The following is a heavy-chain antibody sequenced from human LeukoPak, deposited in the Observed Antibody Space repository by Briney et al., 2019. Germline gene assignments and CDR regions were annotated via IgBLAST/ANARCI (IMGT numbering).Heavy chain of an antibody. J-gene: IGHJ4*02. D-gene: IGHD1-26*01. CDR2: IYYSGST. Sequence: SETLSLTCTVSGGSISSSSYYWGWIRQPPGKGLEWIGSIYYSGSTYCNPSLKSRVTISVDTSKNQFSLKLSSVTAADTAVYYCARHVLGATKGVVFDYWGQGTLVTVSS. V-gene: IGHV4-39*07. CDR3: ARHVLGATKGVVFDY. CDR1: GGSISSSSYY.